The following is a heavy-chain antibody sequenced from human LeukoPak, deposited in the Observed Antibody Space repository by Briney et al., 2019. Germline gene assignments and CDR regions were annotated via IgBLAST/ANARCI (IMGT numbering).Heavy chain of an antibody. D-gene: IGHD6-13*01. J-gene: IGHJ6*02. CDR3: AREIWQQSYGYGMDV. CDR2: ISYDGSNK. V-gene: IGHV3-30-3*01. Sequence: GGSPRLSCAASGFTFSSYAMHWVRQAPGKGLEWVAIISYDGSNKYYADSVKGRFTISRDNSKNTLYLQMNSLRAEDTAVYYCAREIWQQSYGYGMDVWGQGTTVTVSS. CDR1: GFTFSSYA.